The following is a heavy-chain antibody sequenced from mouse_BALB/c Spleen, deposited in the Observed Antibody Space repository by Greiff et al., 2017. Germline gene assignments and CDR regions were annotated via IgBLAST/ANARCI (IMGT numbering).Heavy chain of an antibody. V-gene: IGHV5-6-3*01. J-gene: IGHJ2*01. CDR3: ARDRDYYGSSYFDY. CDR1: GFTFSSYG. D-gene: IGHD1-1*01. Sequence: EVKLVESGGGLVQPGGSLKLSCAASGFTFSSYGMSWVRQTPDKRLVLVATINSNGGSTYYPDSVKGRFTISRDNAKNTLYLQMSSLKSEDTAMYYCARDRDYYGSSYFDYWGQGTTLTVSS. CDR2: INSNGGST.